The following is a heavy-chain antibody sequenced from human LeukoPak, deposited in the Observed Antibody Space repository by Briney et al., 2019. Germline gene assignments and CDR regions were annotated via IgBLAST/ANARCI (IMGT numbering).Heavy chain of an antibody. CDR1: GYMFTSHG. CDR2: ISAQNGNT. V-gene: IGHV1-18*01. Sequence: ASVKVSCKSSGYMFTSHGIHWLRQAPGQGLEWMGWISAQNGNTNYMQQFLGRVTMTRDTSASTVYMELRSLKSDDTAVYYCARESIGGYGFDYWGQGTPVTVAS. D-gene: IGHD6-25*01. J-gene: IGHJ4*02. CDR3: ARESIGGYGFDY.